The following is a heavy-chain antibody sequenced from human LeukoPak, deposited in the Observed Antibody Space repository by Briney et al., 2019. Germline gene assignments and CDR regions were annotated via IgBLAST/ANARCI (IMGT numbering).Heavy chain of an antibody. CDR2: INHSGST. CDR3: ERGGRYCSSTSCYSNWFDP. CDR1: GGSFSGYY. J-gene: IGHJ5*02. Sequence: IPSETLSLTCAVYGGSFSGYYWSWIRQPPGKGLEWIGEINHSGSTNYNPSLKSRVTISVDTSKNQFSLKLSSVTAADTAVYYCERGGRYCSSTSCYSNWFDPWGQGTLVTVSS. D-gene: IGHD2-2*02. V-gene: IGHV4-34*01.